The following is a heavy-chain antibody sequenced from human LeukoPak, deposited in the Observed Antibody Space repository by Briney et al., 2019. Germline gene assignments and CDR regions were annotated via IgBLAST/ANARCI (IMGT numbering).Heavy chain of an antibody. CDR3: ARWRQLLSPD. CDR1: GFTFSSYS. CDR2: IRYDGTT. J-gene: IGHJ4*02. Sequence: GGSLRLSCAASGFTFSSYSMNWVRQAPGKGLEWVSYIRYDGTTYYADSVKGRFTISRDNAKNSLYLQMNSLRAEDTAVYYCARWRQLLSPDWGQGTLVTVSS. V-gene: IGHV3-48*04. D-gene: IGHD2-2*01.